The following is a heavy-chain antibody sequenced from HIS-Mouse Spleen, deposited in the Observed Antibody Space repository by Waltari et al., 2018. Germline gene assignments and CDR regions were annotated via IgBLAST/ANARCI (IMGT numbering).Heavy chain of an antibody. V-gene: IGHV4-39*07. J-gene: IGHJ2*01. Sequence: QLQLQESGPGLVKPSETLSLTCTVSGGSISSSSYYLGWIREPPGKGLAWIGSIYYSGSTSSNPSLKCRVTISVDTSKNQFSLKLSSVTAADTAVYYCAREIPYSSSWYDWYFDLWGRGTLVTGSS. CDR2: IYYSGST. CDR3: AREIPYSSSWYDWYFDL. CDR1: GGSISSSSYY. D-gene: IGHD6-13*01.